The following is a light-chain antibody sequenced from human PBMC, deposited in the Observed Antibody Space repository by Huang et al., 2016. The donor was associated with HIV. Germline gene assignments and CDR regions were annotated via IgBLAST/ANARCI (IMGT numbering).Light chain of an antibody. J-gene: IGKJ4*01. CDR3: QHSDGLSPLT. CDR1: QNVGTS. CDR2: DAS. V-gene: IGKV1-8*01. Sequence: IRMTQSPSSLSASTGDRVTITCRASQNVGTSLAWYQQRPGRAPVLLIYDASTLQRGIPSRFSGSGSRTVFTLTIGCLQVEDSATYYCQHSDGLSPLTFGGGT.